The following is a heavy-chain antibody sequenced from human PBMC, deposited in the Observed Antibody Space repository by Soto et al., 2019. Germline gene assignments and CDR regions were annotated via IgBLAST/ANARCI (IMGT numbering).Heavy chain of an antibody. D-gene: IGHD3-10*01. J-gene: IGHJ4*02. V-gene: IGHV4-39*01. CDR2: IYYRGTT. Sequence: SETLSLTCTVSGGTIFTSSYYWGWIRQPPGKGLEWIGNIYYRGTTYYNPSLKSRVTISVDTSKNQFSLTLSSVTAADTAVYYCARNGMMNMVRGVIGYWGQGTQVTVSS. CDR3: ARNGMMNMVRGVIGY. CDR1: GGTIFTSSYY.